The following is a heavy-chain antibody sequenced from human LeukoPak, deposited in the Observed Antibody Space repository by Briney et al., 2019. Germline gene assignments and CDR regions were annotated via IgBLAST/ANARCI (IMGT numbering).Heavy chain of an antibody. CDR1: GFPFSPYW. V-gene: IGHV3-74*01. CDR3: ARDKVGYTYGYVRAHYGMDV. CDR2: IRGDGTLA. D-gene: IGHD5-18*01. J-gene: IGHJ6*02. Sequence: GGSLRLSCVASGFPFSPYWMNWVRQAPGKGLAWVSRIRGDGTLATYADSVKGRFTISRDNAKNTLYLQMNSLRAEDTAVYYCARDKVGYTYGYVRAHYGMDVWGQGTTVIVSS.